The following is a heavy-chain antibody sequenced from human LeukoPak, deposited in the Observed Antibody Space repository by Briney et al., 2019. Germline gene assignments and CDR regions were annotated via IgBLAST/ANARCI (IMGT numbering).Heavy chain of an antibody. CDR1: GGSISSGSYY. D-gene: IGHD3-22*01. CDR3: ARGPSPDYYDSSGYYYFDC. CDR2: IYTSGST. J-gene: IGHJ4*02. Sequence: PSQTLSLTCTVSGGSISSGSYYWSWIRQPAGKGLEWIGRIYTSGSTNYNPSLKSRVTISVDTSKNQFSLKLSSVTAADTAVYYCARGPSPDYYDSSGYYYFDCWGQGTLVTVSS. V-gene: IGHV4-61*02.